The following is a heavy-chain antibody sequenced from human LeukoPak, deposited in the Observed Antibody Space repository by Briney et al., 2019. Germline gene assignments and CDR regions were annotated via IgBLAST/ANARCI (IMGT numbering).Heavy chain of an antibody. CDR1: GGSISSDSYY. CDR3: ARRKGATYLVDY. CDR2: VYTSGST. D-gene: IGHD1-26*01. J-gene: IGHJ4*02. Sequence: PSQTLSLTCIVSGGSISSDSYYWNWIRQPAGKGLEWIGRVYTSGSTNYNPSLKSRVSISVDTSKNQFSLRLTSVTAADTAVYYCARRKGATYLVDYWGQGTLVTVSS. V-gene: IGHV4-61*02.